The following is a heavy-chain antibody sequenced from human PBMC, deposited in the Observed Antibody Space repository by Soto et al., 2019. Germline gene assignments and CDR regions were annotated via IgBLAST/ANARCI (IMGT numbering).Heavy chain of an antibody. CDR2: IYYSGST. Sequence: PSETLSLTCTVSGGSISSYYWSWIWQPPGKGLEWIGYIYYSGSTNYNPSLKSRVTISIDTSKNQFSLKLSSVTAADTAVYYCAGGRHYYFDYWGQGTLVTVSS. D-gene: IGHD2-15*01. CDR3: AGGRHYYFDY. J-gene: IGHJ4*02. V-gene: IGHV4-59*01. CDR1: GGSISSYY.